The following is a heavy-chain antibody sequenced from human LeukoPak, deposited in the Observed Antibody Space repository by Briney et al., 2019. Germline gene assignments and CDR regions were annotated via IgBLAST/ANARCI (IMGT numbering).Heavy chain of an antibody. V-gene: IGHV1-2*02. D-gene: IGHD3-22*01. CDR2: INPNSGGT. J-gene: IGHJ4*02. CDR3: ARTYYYDSSGYNY. CDR1: GYTFTGYY. Sequence: ASVKVSCKASGYTFTGYYMHWVRQAPGQGLEWMGWINPNSGGTNYAQKFQGRVTMTRDTSISTAYMEPSRLRSDDTAVYYCARTYYYDSSGYNYWGQGTLVTVSS.